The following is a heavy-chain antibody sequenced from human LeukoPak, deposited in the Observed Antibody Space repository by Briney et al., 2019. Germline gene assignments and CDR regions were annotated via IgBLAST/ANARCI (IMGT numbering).Heavy chain of an antibody. J-gene: IGHJ6*04. CDR2: ISSSSSYI. CDR1: GFTFGDYS. V-gene: IGHV3-21*01. CDR3: AELGITMIGGV. D-gene: IGHD3-10*02. Sequence: GGSLRLSCTASGFTFGDYSMNWVRQAPGKGLEWVSSISSSSSYIYYADSVKGRFTISRDNAKNSLYLQMNSLRAEDTAVYYCAELGITMIGGVWGKGTTVTISS.